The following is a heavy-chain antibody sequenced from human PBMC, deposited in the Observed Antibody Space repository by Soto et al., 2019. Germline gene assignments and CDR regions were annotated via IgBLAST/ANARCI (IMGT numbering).Heavy chain of an antibody. J-gene: IGHJ4*02. D-gene: IGHD4-17*01. Sequence: QVQLVESGGGVVQPGRSLRLSCAASGFTFSSYGMHWVRQAPGKGLEWVAVISYDGSNKYYADSVKGRFTISRDNSKNTLYLHMNSLRAEDTAVYYCPKDYGGTVTPDYWGQGTLVTVSS. CDR1: GFTFSSYG. CDR3: PKDYGGTVTPDY. CDR2: ISYDGSNK. V-gene: IGHV3-30*18.